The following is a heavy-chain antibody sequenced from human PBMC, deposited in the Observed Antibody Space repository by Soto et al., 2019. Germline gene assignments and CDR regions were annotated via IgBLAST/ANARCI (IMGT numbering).Heavy chain of an antibody. Sequence: ASVKVSCKVSGYTLTELSMHWVRQAPGKGLEWMGGFDPEDGETIYAQKFQGRVTMTEDTSTDTAYMELSSLRSEDTAVYYCATIYSYGYGVDYWAQGTLVPVSS. V-gene: IGHV1-24*01. CDR2: FDPEDGET. D-gene: IGHD5-18*01. J-gene: IGHJ4*02. CDR3: ATIYSYGYGVDY. CDR1: GYTLTELS.